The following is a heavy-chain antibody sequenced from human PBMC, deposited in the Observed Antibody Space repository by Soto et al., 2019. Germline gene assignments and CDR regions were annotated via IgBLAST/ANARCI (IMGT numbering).Heavy chain of an antibody. V-gene: IGHV3-23*01. CDR3: AKDAIAGDGVWLAHD. Sequence: GGSLRLSCAASGFTFSSYAMIWIRQVPGRGLEWVSGLYGSGRGIHYSDSVKGRFTISRDNSAYSVYLQMNNLRVDDTAAYYCAKDAIAGDGVWLAHDWGQGTVVTVSS. CDR1: GFTFSSYA. CDR2: LYGSGRGI. D-gene: IGHD5-12*01. J-gene: IGHJ4*02.